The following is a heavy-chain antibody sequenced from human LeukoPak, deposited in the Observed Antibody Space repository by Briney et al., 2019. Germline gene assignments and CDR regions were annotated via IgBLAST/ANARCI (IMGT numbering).Heavy chain of an antibody. V-gene: IGHV1-8*01. Sequence: ASVKVSCKASGYTFTSYDINWVRQATGQGLEWMGWMNPNSGNTGYAQKFQGRVTMTRDTSISTAYMELSRLRSDDTAVYYCARVVRGVISYWGQRTLVTVSS. D-gene: IGHD3-10*01. CDR1: GYTFTSYD. J-gene: IGHJ4*02. CDR3: ARVVRGVISY. CDR2: MNPNSGNT.